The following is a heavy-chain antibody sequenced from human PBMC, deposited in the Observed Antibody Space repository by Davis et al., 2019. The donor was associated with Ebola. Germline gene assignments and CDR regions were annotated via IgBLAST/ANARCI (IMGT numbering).Heavy chain of an antibody. J-gene: IGHJ4*02. D-gene: IGHD5-18*01. Sequence: MPSETLSLTCTVSGGSISSSSYYWGWIRQPPGKGLEWIGSIYYSGSTYYNPSLKSRVTISVDTSKNQFSLKLSSVTAADTAVYYCARGGRGYSYGYLGYWGQGTLVTVSS. V-gene: IGHV4-39*01. CDR1: GGSISSSSYY. CDR2: IYYSGST. CDR3: ARGGRGYSYGYLGY.